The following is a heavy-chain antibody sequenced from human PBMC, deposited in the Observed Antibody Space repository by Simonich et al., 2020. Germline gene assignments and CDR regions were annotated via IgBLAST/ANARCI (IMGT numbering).Heavy chain of an antibody. Sequence: GAEVKKPGASVKVSCKASGYTFTGYYMHWVRQAPGQVLEWMGRINPNIGGTNYAQKFQGRVTMTRDTSFSTAYMELSRLRSDDTAVYYCARVPGIYYYYGMDVWGQVTTVTVSS. D-gene: IGHD3-10*01. V-gene: IGHV1-2*06. CDR1: GYTFTGYY. CDR2: INPNIGGT. CDR3: ARVPGIYYYYGMDV. J-gene: IGHJ6*02.